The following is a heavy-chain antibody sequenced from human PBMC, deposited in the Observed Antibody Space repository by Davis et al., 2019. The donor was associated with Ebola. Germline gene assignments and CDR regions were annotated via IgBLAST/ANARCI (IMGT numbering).Heavy chain of an antibody. CDR1: GFTFSGSS. D-gene: IGHD3-10*01. V-gene: IGHV3-73*01. CDR3: TTRGFDS. J-gene: IGHJ4*02. Sequence: GGSLRLSCAASGFTFSGSSMQWVRQAPGKGLEWVGRIRTTAYNYATVYPASVKGRFTISRDDSKSTTYLQMKSLRIEDTAVYYCTTRGFDSWGQGTLVTVSS. CDR2: IRTTAYNYAT.